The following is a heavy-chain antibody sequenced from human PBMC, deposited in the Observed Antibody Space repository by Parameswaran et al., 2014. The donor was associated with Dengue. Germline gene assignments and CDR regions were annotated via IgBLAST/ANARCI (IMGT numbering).Heavy chain of an antibody. Sequence: WVRQAPGQRLEWMGWINAGNGNTKYSQKFQGRVTITRDTSASTAYMELSSLRSEDTAVYYCALGPFGMEYYYYMDVWGKGTTVTVSS. CDR3: ALGPFGMEYYYYMDV. D-gene: IGHD3-10*01. CDR2: INAGNGNT. J-gene: IGHJ6*03. V-gene: IGHV1-3*01.